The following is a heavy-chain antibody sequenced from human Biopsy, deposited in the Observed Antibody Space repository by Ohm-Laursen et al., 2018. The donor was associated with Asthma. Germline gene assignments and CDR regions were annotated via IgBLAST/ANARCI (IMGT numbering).Heavy chain of an antibody. CDR3: ARDGPAGAPSDY. J-gene: IGHJ4*02. D-gene: IGHD1-26*01. CDR2: INPSGGST. Sequence: ASVKVSCKASGYTFTSYYMHWVRQAPGQGLEWMGIINPSGGSTSYAQKFQGRVTMTRDTSTSTAYMELRSLRSDDTAVYYCARDGPAGAPSDYWGQGTLVTVSS. CDR1: GYTFTSYY. V-gene: IGHV1-46*01.